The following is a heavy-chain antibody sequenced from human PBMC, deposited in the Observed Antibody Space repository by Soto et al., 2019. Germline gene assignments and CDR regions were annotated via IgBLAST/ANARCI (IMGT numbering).Heavy chain of an antibody. V-gene: IGHV4-34*01. CDR3: AAEHPAGSGWYYY. D-gene: IGHD6-19*01. Sequence: SETLSLTCAVYGGSFSGFYWSWIRQPPGKGLEWIGEINHSGSTNYNPSLKSRVTISVDTSKNQFSLKLSSVTAADTAVYYCAAEHPAGSGWYYYWGQGTLVTVSS. J-gene: IGHJ4*02. CDR1: GGSFSGFY. CDR2: INHSGST.